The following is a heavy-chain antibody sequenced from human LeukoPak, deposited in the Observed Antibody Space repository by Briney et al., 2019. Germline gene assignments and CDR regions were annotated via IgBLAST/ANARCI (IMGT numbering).Heavy chain of an antibody. J-gene: IGHJ2*01. CDR1: GFTFSSYA. V-gene: IGHV3-23*01. CDR3: AKLPGHIYARDWYFDL. CDR2: ISGSGGST. D-gene: IGHD2/OR15-2a*01. Sequence: ETGGSLRLSCAASGFTFSSYAMSWVRQAPGKGLEWVSAISGSGGSTYYADSVKGRFTISRDNSKNTLYLQMNNLRDDDTAAYHCAKLPGHIYARDWYFDLWGRGTQVTVSS.